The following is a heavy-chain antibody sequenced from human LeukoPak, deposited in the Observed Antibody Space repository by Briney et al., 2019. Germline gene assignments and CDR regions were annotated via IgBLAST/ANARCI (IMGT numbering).Heavy chain of an antibody. CDR1: GFTFSSYN. V-gene: IGHV3-48*04. CDR3: ARRYVAYSYDSSGYSTVYYFDY. J-gene: IGHJ4*02. CDR2: ISSSSSTI. Sequence: GGSLRLSCAASGFTFSSYNMNWVRQAPGKGLEWVSYISSSSSTIYYADSVKGRFTISRDNAKNSLYLQMNSLRAEDTAVYYCARRYVAYSYDSSGYSTVYYFDYWGQGTLVTVSS. D-gene: IGHD3-22*01.